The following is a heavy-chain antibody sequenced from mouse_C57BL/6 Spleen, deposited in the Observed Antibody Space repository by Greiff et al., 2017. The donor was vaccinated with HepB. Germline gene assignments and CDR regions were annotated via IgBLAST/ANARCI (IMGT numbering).Heavy chain of an antibody. CDR1: GFSLTSYG. CDR2: IWSGGST. V-gene: IGHV2-2*01. D-gene: IGHD2-1*01. Sequence: VQLQQSGPGLVQPSQSLSITCTVSGFSLTSYGVHWVRQSPGKGLEWLGVIWSGGSTDYNAAFISRLSISKDNSKSQVFFKMNSLQADDTAIYYCARSMVKRAWFAYWGQGTLVTVSA. CDR3: ARSMVKRAWFAY. J-gene: IGHJ3*01.